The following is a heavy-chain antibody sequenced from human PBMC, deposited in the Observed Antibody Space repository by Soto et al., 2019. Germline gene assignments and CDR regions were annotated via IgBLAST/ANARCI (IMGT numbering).Heavy chain of an antibody. CDR2: TDYSGST. J-gene: IGHJ4*02. V-gene: IGHV4-61*01. D-gene: IGHD2-2*02. Sequence: KTSETLSLTCIVSGASVSSNSYYWTWIRQPPGKGLEWIGYTDYSGSTKYNPSLKSRVTISVDTSKNQFSLRVSSVTAADTAMYYCAXADRQYCSVSTCYIFDYWGQGTQVTVSS. CDR1: GASVSSNSYY. CDR3: AXADRQYCSVSTCYIFDY.